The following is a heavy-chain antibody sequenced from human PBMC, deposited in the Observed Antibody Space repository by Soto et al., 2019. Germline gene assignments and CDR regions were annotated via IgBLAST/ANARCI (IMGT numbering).Heavy chain of an antibody. Sequence: QVQLQQWGAGLLMPSETLSLTCAVYGGSFSGYYWSWIRQPPGKGLEWIGEINHSGSTNYNPSLKSRVTISVDTSKNQFSLKLSSVTAADTAVYYCARGRAFDIWGQGTMVTVSS. J-gene: IGHJ3*02. CDR3: ARGRAFDI. V-gene: IGHV4-34*01. CDR1: GGSFSGYY. CDR2: INHSGST.